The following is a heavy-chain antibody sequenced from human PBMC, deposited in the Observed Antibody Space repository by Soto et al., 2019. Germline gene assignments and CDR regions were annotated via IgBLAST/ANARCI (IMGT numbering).Heavy chain of an antibody. V-gene: IGHV3-30-3*01. Sequence: PGGSLRLSCAASGFTFSNYSMHWVRQAPGKGLEWVAVISKDGDKKYYADSAKGRFTISRDNSKNTLYLQMSSLRPEDSAVHYCAREWSVANPGYWGQGTQVTVSS. D-gene: IGHD5-12*01. CDR3: AREWSVANPGY. CDR2: ISKDGDKK. J-gene: IGHJ4*02. CDR1: GFTFSNYS.